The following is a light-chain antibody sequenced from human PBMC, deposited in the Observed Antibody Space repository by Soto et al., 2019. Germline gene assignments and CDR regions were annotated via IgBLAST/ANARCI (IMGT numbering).Light chain of an antibody. CDR2: SAS. Sequence: IHLTQSPSSLSASVGYGVTITLGASHGISNYLAWCQQKPCKAPKLLIYSASTLQSGFPSRFRGSWSGTDFGLKIRSLQPEAFGTCHSKRISDSLQNFGTGAXGDIK. CDR3: KRISDSLQN. V-gene: IGKV1-9*01. J-gene: IGKJ3*01. CDR1: HGISNY.